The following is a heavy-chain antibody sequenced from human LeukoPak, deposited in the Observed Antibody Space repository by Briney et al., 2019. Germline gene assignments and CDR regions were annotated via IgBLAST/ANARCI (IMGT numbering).Heavy chain of an antibody. CDR2: TYYRSKWYH. CDR1: GDRVSRNSAA. V-gene: IGHV6-1*01. D-gene: IGHD1/OR15-1a*01. CDR3: ARGNNGWIDY. Sequence: SQTLSLTCAISGDRVSRNSAAWNWIRQSPSRGLEWLGRTYYRSKWYHDYAVSVKSRVTISPDTSKNQFSLQLNSVTPEDTAVYFCARGNNGWIDYWGQGTLVTVSS. J-gene: IGHJ4*02.